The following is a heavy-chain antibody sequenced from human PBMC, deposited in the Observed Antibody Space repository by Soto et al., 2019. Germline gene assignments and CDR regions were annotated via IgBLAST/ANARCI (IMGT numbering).Heavy chain of an antibody. J-gene: IGHJ4*02. CDR1: GFTFSSYS. CDR3: ARDGALYSSSWYLFDY. Sequence: GGPLSLSCAASGFTFSSYSMNWVRQAPGKGLEWVSSISSSSSYIYYADSVKGRFTISRDNAKNSLYLQMNSLRAEDTAVYYCARDGALYSSSWYLFDYWGQGTLVNVSS. V-gene: IGHV3-21*01. CDR2: ISSSSSYI. D-gene: IGHD6-13*01.